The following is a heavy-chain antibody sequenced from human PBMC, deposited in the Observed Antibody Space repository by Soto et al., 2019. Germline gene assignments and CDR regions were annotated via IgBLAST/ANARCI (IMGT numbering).Heavy chain of an antibody. Sequence: GGSLRLSXAASGFTFSSYAMHWVRQAPGKGLEWVAVISYDGSNKYYADPVKGRFTISRDNSKNTLYLQMNSLRAEDTAVYYCARDRGITMVPGGLDYYYYGMDVWGQGTTVTVSS. J-gene: IGHJ6*02. CDR1: GFTFSSYA. CDR3: ARDRGITMVPGGLDYYYYGMDV. D-gene: IGHD3-10*01. CDR2: ISYDGSNK. V-gene: IGHV3-30-3*01.